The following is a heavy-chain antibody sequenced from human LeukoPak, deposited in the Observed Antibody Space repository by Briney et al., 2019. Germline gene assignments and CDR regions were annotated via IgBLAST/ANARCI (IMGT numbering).Heavy chain of an antibody. D-gene: IGHD3-10*01. J-gene: IGHJ4*02. CDR1: GYTFTGYY. Sequence: ASVKVSCKASGYTFTGYYMHWVRQAPGQGLEWMGWIDPNSGGTNYAQKFQGRVTMTRDTSISTAYMVLNRRRSDDTAVYSCPREYYYSPGNYYNRIDYWGQGTLVTVSS. CDR2: IDPNSGGT. V-gene: IGHV1-2*02. CDR3: PREYYYSPGNYYNRIDY.